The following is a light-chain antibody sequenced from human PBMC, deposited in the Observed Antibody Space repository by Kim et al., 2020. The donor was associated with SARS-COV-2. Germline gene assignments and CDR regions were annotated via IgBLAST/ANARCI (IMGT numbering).Light chain of an antibody. CDR2: AKS. J-gene: IGLJ2*01. CDR1: SSNIGRTYD. V-gene: IGLV1-40*01. CDR3: QCYDSNLSASI. Sequence: SVTTPCAGCSSNIGRTYDVHWYQHLPGTVPNPLIYAKSNRPSGVPDRFSGSKSCSSASLAITGLQAEDEADYYCQCYDSNLSASIFGGGTKLTVL.